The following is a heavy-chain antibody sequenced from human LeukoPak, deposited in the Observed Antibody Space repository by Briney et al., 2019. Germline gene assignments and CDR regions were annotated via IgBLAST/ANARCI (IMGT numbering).Heavy chain of an antibody. V-gene: IGHV1-69*13. CDR2: IIPIFGTA. J-gene: IGHJ5*02. CDR3: ARDRERWFDP. CDR1: GGTFSSYA. Sequence: GASVKVSCKASGGTFSSYAISWVRQAPGQGLEWMGGIIPIFGTANYAQKFQGRVTITADESTSTAYMELSSLRSEDTAVYYCARDRERWFDPWGQGTLVTVSS.